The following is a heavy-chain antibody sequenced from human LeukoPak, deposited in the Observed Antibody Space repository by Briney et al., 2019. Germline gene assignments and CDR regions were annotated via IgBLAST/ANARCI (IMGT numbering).Heavy chain of an antibody. CDR1: GYTFTSYH. CDR3: ARDGDSSGYYQVGFDY. V-gene: IGHV1-18*01. J-gene: IGHJ4*02. D-gene: IGHD3-22*01. Sequence: GASVKVSCKASGYTFTSYHITWVRQAPGQGLEWMGWISGYNGNTNYAQKLQGRVTMTTDTSTSTAYMELRSLRSDDTAVYYCARDGDSSGYYQVGFDYWGQGTLVTVSS. CDR2: ISGYNGNT.